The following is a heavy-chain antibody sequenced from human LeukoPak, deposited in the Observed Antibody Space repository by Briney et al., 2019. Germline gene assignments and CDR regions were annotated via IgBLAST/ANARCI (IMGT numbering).Heavy chain of an antibody. Sequence: ASVKVSCKVSGYTLTELSMHWVRQAPGKGLEWMGGFDPEDGETIYAQKFQGRVTMTEDTSTDTAYMELSSLRSEDTAVYYCATDPPVVDPPPYYYGMDVWGQGTTVTVSS. V-gene: IGHV1-24*01. J-gene: IGHJ6*02. CDR3: ATDPPVVDPPPYYYGMDV. D-gene: IGHD2-15*01. CDR1: GYTLTELS. CDR2: FDPEDGET.